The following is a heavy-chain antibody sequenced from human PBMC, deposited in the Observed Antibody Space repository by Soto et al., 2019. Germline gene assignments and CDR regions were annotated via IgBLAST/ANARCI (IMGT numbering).Heavy chain of an antibody. CDR2: ISYSGST. CDR3: ARADPDASVGY. D-gene: IGHD2-15*01. CDR1: GGSMSSYY. J-gene: IGHJ4*02. V-gene: IGHV4-59*01. Sequence: TLSLTCTVSGGSMSSYYWTWLRQSPGRGLEWIGYISYSGSTYYNPSLKSRVTISADTSKNQFSLRMNSMIAADTAVYYCARADPDASVGYWGQGTLVTVSS.